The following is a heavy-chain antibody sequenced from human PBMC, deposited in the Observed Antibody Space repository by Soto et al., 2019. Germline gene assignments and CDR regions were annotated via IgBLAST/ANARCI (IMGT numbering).Heavy chain of an antibody. V-gene: IGHV1-3*01. J-gene: IGHJ6*04. D-gene: IGHD4-4*01. CDR2: INAGNGNT. Sequence: ASVKVSCKASGYTFTSYAMHWVRQAPGQRLEWMGWINAGNGNTKYSQRFQGRVTITRDTSASTAYMELSSLRSEDTAVYYCERVRIYDYSNNAYYYGMDVWGKGTTVNVSA. CDR3: ERVRIYDYSNNAYYYGMDV. CDR1: GYTFTSYA.